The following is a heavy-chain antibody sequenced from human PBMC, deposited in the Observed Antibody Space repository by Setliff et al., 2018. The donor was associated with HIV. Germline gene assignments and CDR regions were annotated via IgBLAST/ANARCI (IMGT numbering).Heavy chain of an antibody. D-gene: IGHD5-12*01. CDR2: VSSSGSS. CDR1: GGSIRSGSYS. CDR3: ARDTYHTGYLGWGPKPHYYYMDV. Sequence: SETLSLTCTVSGGSIRSGSYSRSWIRQPAGQGLEWIGHVSSSGSSNYNPSLTSRVTISADTSKNQFSLKLTSVTAAGTAVYYCARDTYHTGYLGWGPKPHYYYMDVWGKGTTVTVSS. V-gene: IGHV4-61*09. J-gene: IGHJ6*03.